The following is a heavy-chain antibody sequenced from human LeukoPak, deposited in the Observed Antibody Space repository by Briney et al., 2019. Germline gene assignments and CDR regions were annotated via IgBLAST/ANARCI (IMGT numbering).Heavy chain of an antibody. CDR3: ARYNYYDSSGYLFDY. V-gene: IGHV4-30-4*01. Sequence: SQTLSLTCTVSGGSISSGDYYWSWIRQPPGKGLEWIGYIYYSGSTYYNPSLKSQVTISVDTSKNQFSLKLSSVTAADTAVYYCARYNYYDSSGYLFDYWGQGTLVTVSS. CDR1: GGSISSGDYY. CDR2: IYYSGST. J-gene: IGHJ4*02. D-gene: IGHD3-22*01.